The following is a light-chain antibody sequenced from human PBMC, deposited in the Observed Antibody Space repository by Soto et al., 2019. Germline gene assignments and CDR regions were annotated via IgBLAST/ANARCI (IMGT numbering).Light chain of an antibody. V-gene: IGLV2-23*01. J-gene: IGLJ1*01. CDR2: EGS. CDR1: SNDVGSYNL. Sequence: QSALNQAASVSGAPGQSITLSFPGTSNDVGSYNLVSWYQQHPGKAPKLMIYEGSKRPSGVSNRFSGSKSGNTASLTISGLQAEDEADYYCCSYAGSSTFYVFGTGTKVTVL. CDR3: CSYAGSSTFYV.